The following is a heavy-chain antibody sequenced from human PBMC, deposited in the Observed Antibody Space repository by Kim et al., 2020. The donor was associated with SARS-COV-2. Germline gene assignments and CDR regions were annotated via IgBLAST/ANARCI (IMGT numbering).Heavy chain of an antibody. D-gene: IGHD2-15*01. V-gene: IGHV4-59*01. CDR2: IYYSGST. CDR3: SRGGLVGSFDY. CDR1: GGSISSYY. J-gene: IGHJ4*02. Sequence: SETLSLTCTVSGGSISSYYWSWIRQPPGKGLEWIGYIYYSGSTNYNPSLKSRVTISVDTSKNQFSLKLSSVTAADTAVYYCSRGGLVGSFDYWGQGTLVT.